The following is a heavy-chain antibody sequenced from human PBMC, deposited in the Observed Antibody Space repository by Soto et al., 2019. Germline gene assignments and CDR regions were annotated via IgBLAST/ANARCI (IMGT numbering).Heavy chain of an antibody. CDR3: ASGGFGGTTNWFDP. CDR2: IYYSGST. D-gene: IGHD3-10*01. CDR1: GGSISSGGYY. J-gene: IGHJ5*02. V-gene: IGHV4-31*03. Sequence: SETLSLTCTVSGGSISSGGYYWSWIRQHPGKGLEWIGYIYYSGSTYYNPSLKSRVTISVDTSKNQFSLKLSSVTAADTAVYYCASGGFGGTTNWFDPWGQGTLVTV.